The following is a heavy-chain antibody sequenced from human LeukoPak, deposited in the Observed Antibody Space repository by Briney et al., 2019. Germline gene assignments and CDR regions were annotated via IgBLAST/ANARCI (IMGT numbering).Heavy chain of an antibody. CDR2: ISGSGGST. CDR1: GLTFNSYG. D-gene: IGHD3-22*01. V-gene: IGHV3-23*01. J-gene: IGHJ4*02. CDR3: AKVPFSVYYDRTGYYYYFDY. Sequence: PGGSLRLSCAASGLTFNSYGMNWVRPAPGKGLELVSAISGSGGSTFDADSVGGRFSVSRDNSKNTLYLQMDSLRAEDTAVYYCAKVPFSVYYDRTGYYYYFDYWGQGTLVTVSS.